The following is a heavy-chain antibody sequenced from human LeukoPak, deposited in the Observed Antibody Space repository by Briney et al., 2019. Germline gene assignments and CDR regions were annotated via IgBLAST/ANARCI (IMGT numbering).Heavy chain of an antibody. V-gene: IGHV5-51*01. D-gene: IGHD2-2*02. CDR1: GYRFTNYW. Sequence: GASLQISCKGSGYRFTNYWIGWVRQMPGKGLEWMGIIYPGDSDTRYRPSFQGQVTVSADKSISTAYLQWNSLKASDSAMYYCAVGGDSSTSCYRCFNYWGQGTLVTVSS. CDR3: AVGGDSSTSCYRCFNY. CDR2: IYPGDSDT. J-gene: IGHJ4*02.